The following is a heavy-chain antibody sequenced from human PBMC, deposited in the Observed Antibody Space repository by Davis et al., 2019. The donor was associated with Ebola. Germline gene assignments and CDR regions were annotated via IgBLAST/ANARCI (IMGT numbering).Heavy chain of an antibody. CDR3: ARGLYSSSWYRGYFQH. D-gene: IGHD6-13*01. V-gene: IGHV4-59*12. CDR1: GGSISSYY. J-gene: IGHJ1*01. CDR2: IYYSGST. Sequence: MPGGSLRLSCTVSGGSISSYYWSWIRQPPGKGLEWIGYIYYSGSTNYNPSLKSRVTISVDTSKNQFSLKLSSVTAADTAVYYCARGLYSSSWYRGYFQHWGQGTLVTVSS.